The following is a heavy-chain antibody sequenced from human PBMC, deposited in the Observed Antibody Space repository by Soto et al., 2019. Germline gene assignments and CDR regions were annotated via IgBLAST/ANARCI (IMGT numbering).Heavy chain of an antibody. Sequence: ASVKVSCKTSGYTFSSYYIHWVRQAPGQGLEWMGIINPRGVGTRYAQKFQDRVTMTRDTSTSTVYMELSSLRSDDTAVYYCARVPGWGKEKDSHGIDVWGPGTMVSVFS. D-gene: IGHD3-16*01. CDR1: GYTFSSYY. V-gene: IGHV1-46*01. CDR2: INPRGVGT. CDR3: ARVPGWGKEKDSHGIDV. J-gene: IGHJ6*02.